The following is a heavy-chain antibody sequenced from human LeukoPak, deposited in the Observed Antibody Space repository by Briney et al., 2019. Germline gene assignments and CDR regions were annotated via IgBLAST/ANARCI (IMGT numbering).Heavy chain of an antibody. Sequence: AGGSLRLSCAASGFTFSSSWMGWVRQAPGKGLEWVGRIKSKSAGGTIDYASPVKGRFIISRDDSKTTLYLQINNLRTDDTAVYYCATDAGYDSRWYNWWGQGTLVTVSS. J-gene: IGHJ4*02. V-gene: IGHV3-15*01. CDR1: GFTFSSSW. D-gene: IGHD1-20*01. CDR3: ATDAGYDSRWYNW. CDR2: IKSKSAGGTI.